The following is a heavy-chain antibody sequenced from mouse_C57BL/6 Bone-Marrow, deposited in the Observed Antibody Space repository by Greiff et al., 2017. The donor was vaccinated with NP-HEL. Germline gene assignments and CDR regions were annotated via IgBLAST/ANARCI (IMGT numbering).Heavy chain of an antibody. J-gene: IGHJ3*01. CDR3: APDYGSRAFAY. Sequence: QVQLKQSGAEQARPGASVKLSCKASGYTFTSYGISWVKQRTGQGLEWIGEIYPRSGNTYYNEKFKGKATLTADKSSSTAYMELRSLTSEDSAVYFCAPDYGSRAFAYWGQGTLVTVSA. CDR2: IYPRSGNT. CDR1: GYTFTSYG. V-gene: IGHV1-81*01. D-gene: IGHD1-1*01.